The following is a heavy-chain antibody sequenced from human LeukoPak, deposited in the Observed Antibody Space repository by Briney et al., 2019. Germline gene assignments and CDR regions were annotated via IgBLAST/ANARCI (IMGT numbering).Heavy chain of an antibody. CDR1: GFTFSSYE. D-gene: IGHD3-22*01. Sequence: GGSLRLSCAASGFTFSSYEMNWVRQAPGKGLEWVSYISSSGSTIYYADSVKGRFTISRDKAKNSLYLQMNSLRAEDTAVYYCAGKAWLSNDYWGQGTLVTVSS. J-gene: IGHJ4*02. V-gene: IGHV3-48*03. CDR3: AGKAWLSNDY. CDR2: ISSSGSTI.